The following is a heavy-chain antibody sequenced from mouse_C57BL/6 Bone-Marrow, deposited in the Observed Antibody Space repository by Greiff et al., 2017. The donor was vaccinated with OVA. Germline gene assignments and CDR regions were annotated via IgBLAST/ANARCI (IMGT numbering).Heavy chain of an antibody. CDR3: ARLLYYYGSSGFAY. V-gene: IGHV1-81*01. J-gene: IGHJ3*01. Sequence: VQLQQSGAELARPGASVKLSCKASGYTFTSYGISWVKQRTGQGLEWIGEIYPGSGNTYYNEKFKGKATLTAEKSSSTAYMQLSSLTSEDSAVYFCARLLYYYGSSGFAYWGQGTLVTVSA. D-gene: IGHD1-1*01. CDR1: GYTFTSYG. CDR2: IYPGSGNT.